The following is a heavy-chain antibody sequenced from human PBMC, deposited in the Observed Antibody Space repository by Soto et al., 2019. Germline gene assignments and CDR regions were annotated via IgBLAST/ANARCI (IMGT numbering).Heavy chain of an antibody. Sequence: LRLSCAASGFTFSSYAMHWVRQAPGKGLEYVSAISSNGGSTYYANSVKGRFTISRDNSKNTLYLQMGSLRAEDMAVYYCARWYGGMDVWGQGTTVTVSS. CDR3: ARWYGGMDV. J-gene: IGHJ6*02. CDR1: GFTFSSYA. CDR2: ISSNGGST. V-gene: IGHV3-64*01. D-gene: IGHD1-20*01.